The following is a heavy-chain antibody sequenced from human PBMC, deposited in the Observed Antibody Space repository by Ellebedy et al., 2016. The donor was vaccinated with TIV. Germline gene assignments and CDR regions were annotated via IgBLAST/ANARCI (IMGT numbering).Heavy chain of an antibody. J-gene: IGHJ4*02. CDR2: ISAYNGNT. CDR3: ARDRYYYDSSGSGSTGAIDY. D-gene: IGHD3-22*01. V-gene: IGHV1-18*01. CDR1: GGTFSSYA. Sequence: ASVKVSXXASGGTFSSYAISWVRQAPGQGLEWMGWISAYNGNTNYAQKLQGRVTMTTDTSTSTAYMELSSLRSEDTAVYYCARDRYYYDSSGSGSTGAIDYWGQGTLVTVSS.